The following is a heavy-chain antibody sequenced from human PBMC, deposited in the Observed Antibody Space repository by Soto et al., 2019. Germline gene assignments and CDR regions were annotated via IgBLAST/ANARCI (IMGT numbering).Heavy chain of an antibody. Sequence: SETLSLTCAVSGGSISSGGYSCSWIRQPPGKGLEWIGYIYHSGSTYYNPSLKSRVTISVDRSKNQFSLKLSSVTAADTAVYYCARASTTVTTLDYWGQGTLVTVSS. J-gene: IGHJ4*02. CDR1: GGSISSGGYS. V-gene: IGHV4-30-2*01. CDR2: IYHSGST. D-gene: IGHD4-17*01. CDR3: ARASTTVTTLDY.